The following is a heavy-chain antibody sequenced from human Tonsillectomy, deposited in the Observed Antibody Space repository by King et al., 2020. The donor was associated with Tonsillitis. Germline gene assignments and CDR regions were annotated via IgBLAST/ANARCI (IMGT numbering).Heavy chain of an antibody. J-gene: IGHJ3*02. CDR2: IKSKNDGGTT. CDR3: TIDIRGAFDI. Sequence: VQLVESGGGLVKPGGSLRLSCAASGFTFSNAWMSWVRQAPGKGLEWVGRIKSKNDGGTTDYAAPVKGRFTISRDDSKNTLYLQMNSLKTEDTAVYYCTIDIRGAFDIWGQGTMVTVSS. V-gene: IGHV3-15*01. CDR1: GFTFSNAW. D-gene: IGHD3-9*01.